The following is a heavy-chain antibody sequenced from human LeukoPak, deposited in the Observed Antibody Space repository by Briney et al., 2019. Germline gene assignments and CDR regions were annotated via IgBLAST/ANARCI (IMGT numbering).Heavy chain of an antibody. CDR3: ARELAGVDY. CDR2: INPSDGST. CDR1: GYTFTNYY. J-gene: IGHJ4*02. V-gene: IGHV1-46*01. D-gene: IGHD6-19*01. Sequence: ASVKVSFKASGYTFTNYYMHWVRQAPGRGLEWMGIINPSDGSTRYAQKFQGRVTMTRDTSTSTVYMEVRSLRSEDTAVYYCARELAGVDYWGQGTLVTVSS.